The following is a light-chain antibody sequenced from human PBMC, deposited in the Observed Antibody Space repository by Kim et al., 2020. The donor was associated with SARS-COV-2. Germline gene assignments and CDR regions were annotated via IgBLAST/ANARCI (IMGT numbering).Light chain of an antibody. CDR2: GAS. J-gene: IGKJ2*01. CDR1: QSVSSSY. V-gene: IGKV3-20*01. CDR3: QQYGRSPYT. Sequence: LSQGERATLSCRASQSVSSSYLTWYQQKPGQAPRLLIYGASSRATGIPDRFSGSGSGTDFTLTISRLEPEDFAVYYCQQYGRSPYTFGQGTKLEI.